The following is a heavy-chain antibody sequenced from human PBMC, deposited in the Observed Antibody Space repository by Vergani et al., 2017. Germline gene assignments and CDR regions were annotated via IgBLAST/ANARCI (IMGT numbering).Heavy chain of an antibody. CDR1: GGSFSGYY. J-gene: IGHJ3*02. Sequence: QVQLQQWGAGLLKPSETLSLTCAVYGGSFSGYYWSWIRQPPGKGLEWIGEINHSGSTNYNPSLKSRVTISVDTSKNQFSLKLSSVTAADTAVYYCAREGKIVPAAIYDAFDIWGQGTMVTVSS. CDR3: AREGKIVPAAIYDAFDI. D-gene: IGHD2-2*02. CDR2: INHSGST. V-gene: IGHV4-34*01.